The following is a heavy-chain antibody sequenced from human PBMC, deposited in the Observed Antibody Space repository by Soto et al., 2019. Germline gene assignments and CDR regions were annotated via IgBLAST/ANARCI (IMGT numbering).Heavy chain of an antibody. CDR2: INPIVSMS. J-gene: IGHJ4*02. V-gene: IGHV1-69*02. Sequence: QVQLVQSGTEVKKPGSSVKVSCKASGDTFSFYTINWVRQAAGLGLEWVGRINPIVSMSNYAQKFQGRVSTTADKSTSTAYMELRSLRSDDTAMYFCAASYGSGYRAFDYWGQGALVIVSS. CDR1: GDTFSFYT. D-gene: IGHD3-10*01. CDR3: AASYGSGYRAFDY.